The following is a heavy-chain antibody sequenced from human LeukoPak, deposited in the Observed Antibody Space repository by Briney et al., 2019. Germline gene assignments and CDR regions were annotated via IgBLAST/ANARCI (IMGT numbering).Heavy chain of an antibody. J-gene: IGHJ3*02. V-gene: IGHV3-48*02. CDR1: GFTFSSYS. CDR2: ISSSSSTL. CDR3: ARDGRPFDI. Sequence: PGGSLRLSCAASGFTFSSYSMSWVRQAPGKGLEWVAYISSSSSTLHYADPVKGRFTISRDNANNSLYLQTNSLRDEDTAVYYCARDGRPFDIWGQGTMVTVSS.